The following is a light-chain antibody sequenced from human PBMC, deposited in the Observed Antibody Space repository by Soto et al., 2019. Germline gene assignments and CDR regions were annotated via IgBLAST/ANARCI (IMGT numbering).Light chain of an antibody. CDR3: QQYNIWPQT. V-gene: IGKV3D-15*01. CDR1: QSVSSSY. J-gene: IGKJ1*01. Sequence: EIVMTQSPATLSVSPGERATLSCRASQSVSSSYLAWYQQKPGQAPRLLIYGASSRATGIPDRFSGSGSGTEFTLTISSLQSEDFAVYFCQQYNIWPQTFGQGTKVDIK. CDR2: GAS.